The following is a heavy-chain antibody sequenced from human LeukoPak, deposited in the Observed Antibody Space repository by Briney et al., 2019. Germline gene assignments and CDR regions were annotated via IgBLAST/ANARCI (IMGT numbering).Heavy chain of an antibody. CDR2: IKLDGSEK. J-gene: IGHJ4*02. Sequence: GGSLRLSCAASGFTFSSYWMSWVRQAPGKGLEWVANIKLDGSEKYYVDSVKGRFTISRDNAKNSLYLQMNSLRPEDTAVYYCARVRYYDSSGYKYYFDYWGQGTLVTVSS. CDR3: ARVRYYDSSGYKYYFDY. V-gene: IGHV3-7*01. D-gene: IGHD3-22*01. CDR1: GFTFSSYW.